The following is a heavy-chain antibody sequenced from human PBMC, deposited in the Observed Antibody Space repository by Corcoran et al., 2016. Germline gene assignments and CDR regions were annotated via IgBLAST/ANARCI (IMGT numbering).Heavy chain of an antibody. J-gene: IGHJ5*02. Sequence: QLQLQESGPGLVKPSETLYLTCTVSGGSISSSSYYWGWIRQPPGKGLEWIGSIYYSGSTYYNPSLKSRVTISVDTSKNQFSLKLSSVTAADTAVYYCARDRKYYDFWSGYTEYNWFDPWGQGTLVTVSS. V-gene: IGHV4-39*07. CDR1: GGSISSSSYY. D-gene: IGHD3-3*01. CDR3: ARDRKYYDFWSGYTEYNWFDP. CDR2: IYYSGST.